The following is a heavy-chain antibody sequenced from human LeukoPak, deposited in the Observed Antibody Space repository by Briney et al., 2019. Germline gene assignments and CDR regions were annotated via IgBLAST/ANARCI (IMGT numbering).Heavy chain of an antibody. CDR2: ISSSSRTI. CDR1: GFTFSSYS. Sequence: PGRSLRLSCAASGFTFSSYSMNWVSQVPGNGLEWLSYISSSSRTIFYADSVKGRFTISRDNSKNTLSLQMNSLRTEDTAIYYCAKDRRVVRGEYFDFWGQGTLVTVSS. D-gene: IGHD3-10*01. J-gene: IGHJ4*02. V-gene: IGHV3-48*01. CDR3: AKDRRVVRGEYFDF.